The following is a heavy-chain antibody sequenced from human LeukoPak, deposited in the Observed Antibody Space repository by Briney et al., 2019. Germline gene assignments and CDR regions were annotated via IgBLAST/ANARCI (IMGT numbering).Heavy chain of an antibody. CDR3: ARVVGSIAVALRAFDI. Sequence: GGSLRPSCAASGFTFSSYSMNWVRQAPGKGLEWISYIGSSSSTIYYADSVKGRLTISRDNAKNSLYLQMNSLRAEDTAVYYCARVVGSIAVALRAFDIWGQGTMVTVSS. J-gene: IGHJ3*02. CDR2: IGSSSSTI. V-gene: IGHV3-48*04. D-gene: IGHD6-19*01. CDR1: GFTFSSYS.